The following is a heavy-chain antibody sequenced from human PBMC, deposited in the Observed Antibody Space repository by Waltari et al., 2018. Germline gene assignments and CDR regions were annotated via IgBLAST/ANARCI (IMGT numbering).Heavy chain of an antibody. CDR3: AISRLLVSDYYYYGMDV. CDR1: GYTFTSYA. D-gene: IGHD2-15*01. J-gene: IGHJ6*02. CDR2: INAGNGNT. Sequence: QVQLVQSGAEVKKPGASVKVSCKASGYTFTSYAMHWVRQAPGQRLEWMGWINAGNGNTKYSQKFQGRVTITRDTSASTAYMELSSLRSEDTAMYYCAISRLLVSDYYYYGMDVWGQGTTVTVSS. V-gene: IGHV1-3*01.